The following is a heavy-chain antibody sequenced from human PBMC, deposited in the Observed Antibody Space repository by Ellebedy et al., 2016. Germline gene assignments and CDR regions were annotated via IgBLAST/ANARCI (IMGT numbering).Heavy chain of an antibody. CDR1: GAPISSRNYY. Sequence: SETLSLXXTVSGAPISSRNYYWGWIRQPPGKGLKWIGNIFYSGSPYYNPPLKTRVTVSVDTSKNQISLRLSSVTAADTTMYYCARRLSIGISGLGWFDPWGQGTLVTVSS. CDR3: ARRLSIGISGLGWFDP. V-gene: IGHV4-39*01. J-gene: IGHJ5*02. D-gene: IGHD1-14*01. CDR2: IFYSGSP.